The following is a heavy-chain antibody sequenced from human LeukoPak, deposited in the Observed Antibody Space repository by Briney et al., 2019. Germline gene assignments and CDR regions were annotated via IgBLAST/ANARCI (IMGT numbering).Heavy chain of an antibody. CDR1: GFTFSSYG. D-gene: IGHD1-26*01. CDR2: ISYDGSNK. J-gene: IGHJ5*02. V-gene: IGHV3-30*03. CDR3: AGHVGATKLNWFDP. Sequence: GGSLRLSCAASGFTFSSYGMHWVRQAPGKGLEWVAVISYDGSNKYYADSVKGRFTISRDNSKNTLYLQMNSLRAEDTAVYYCAGHVGATKLNWFDPWGQGTLVTVSS.